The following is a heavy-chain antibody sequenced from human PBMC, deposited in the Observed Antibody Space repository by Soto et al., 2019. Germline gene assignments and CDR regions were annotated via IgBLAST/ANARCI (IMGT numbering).Heavy chain of an antibody. Sequence: QVQLVQSGAEVKKPGASVKVSCKASGYTFTSYGISWVRQAPGQGLEWMGWISAYNGNTNYAQKLQGRVTMTPDTPTNTADMDLRNLRSDDTAVYYGATVIAAAADFDYWGQGTLVTVSS. J-gene: IGHJ4*02. D-gene: IGHD6-13*01. CDR3: ATVIAAAADFDY. CDR2: ISAYNGNT. V-gene: IGHV1-18*01. CDR1: GYTFTSYG.